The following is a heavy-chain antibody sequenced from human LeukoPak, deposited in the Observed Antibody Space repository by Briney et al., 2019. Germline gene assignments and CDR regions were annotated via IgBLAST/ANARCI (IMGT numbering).Heavy chain of an antibody. CDR1: GYTFTGYF. J-gene: IGHJ4*02. D-gene: IGHD1-26*01. V-gene: IGHV1-2*02. CDR3: ARDSYGALDY. Sequence: AAVKVSCKASGYTFTGYFIHWVRQAPGQGLEWMGWIIPNSGGTNYAQKFQGRVTMTRDTSISTAYMELSRLRSDDTAVYYCARDSYGALDYWGQETLVTV. CDR2: IIPNSGGT.